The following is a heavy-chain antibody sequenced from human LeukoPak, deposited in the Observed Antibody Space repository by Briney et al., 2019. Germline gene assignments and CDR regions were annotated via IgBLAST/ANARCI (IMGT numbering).Heavy chain of an antibody. D-gene: IGHD4-17*01. Sequence: PGGPLRLSCSASGFTFSSYAMHWVRQAPGKGLEYVSAISSNGGSTYYADSVKGRFTISRDNSKNTLYLQMNSLKTEDTAVYYCTTILFDYGDYFDYWGQGTLVTVSS. CDR3: TTILFDYGDYFDY. CDR1: GFTFSSYA. CDR2: ISSNGGST. J-gene: IGHJ4*02. V-gene: IGHV3-64*04.